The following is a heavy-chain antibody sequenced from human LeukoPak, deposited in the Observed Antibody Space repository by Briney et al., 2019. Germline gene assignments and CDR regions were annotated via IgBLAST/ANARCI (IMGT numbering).Heavy chain of an antibody. CDR2: IYHSGST. D-gene: IGHD4-11*01. V-gene: IGHV4-38-2*01. Sequence: SETLSLTCAVSGYSISSGYYWGWIRQPPGKGLEWIGSIYHSGSTYYNPSLKSRVTISVDTSKNQFSLKLSSVTAADTAVYYCARRQTLTTVTTNLCYFDYWGQGTLVTVSS. CDR1: GYSISSGYY. CDR3: ARRQTLTTVTTNLCYFDY. J-gene: IGHJ4*02.